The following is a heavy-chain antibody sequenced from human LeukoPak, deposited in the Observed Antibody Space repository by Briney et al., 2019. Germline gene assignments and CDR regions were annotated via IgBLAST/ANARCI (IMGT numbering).Heavy chain of an antibody. J-gene: IGHJ6*03. CDR1: GFTVSSNY. CDR2: IYSGGST. CDR3: ARDKGISGSYVHYYYYMDV. D-gene: IGHD1-26*01. Sequence: GGSLRLSCAASGFTVSSNYMSWVRQAPGKGLEWVSVIYSGGSTYYADSVKGRFTISRDNSKNTLYLQMNSLRAEDTAVYYCARDKGISGSYVHYYYYMDVWGKGTTVTVSS. V-gene: IGHV3-53*01.